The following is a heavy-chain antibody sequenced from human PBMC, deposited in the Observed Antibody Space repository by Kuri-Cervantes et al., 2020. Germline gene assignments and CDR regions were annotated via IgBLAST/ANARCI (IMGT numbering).Heavy chain of an antibody. CDR1: GFTFSDYY. CDR2: ISSSGGTT. V-gene: IGHV3-11*01. D-gene: IGHD6-19*01. Sequence: GGSLRLSCAASGFTFSDYYMSWIRQAPGKGLEWVSYISSSGGTTYYADSVKGRFTISRDNAKNSLYLQMNSLRAEDTAVYYCARETNIAVAGTEAFDIWGQGTMVTVSS. CDR3: ARETNIAVAGTEAFDI. J-gene: IGHJ3*02.